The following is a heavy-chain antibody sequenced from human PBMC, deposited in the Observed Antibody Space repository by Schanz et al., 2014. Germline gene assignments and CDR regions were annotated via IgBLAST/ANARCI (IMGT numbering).Heavy chain of an antibody. Sequence: EMQLLESGGGLIQPGGSLRLSCAASGFTFSTHAMSWVRQAPGKGLEWVSSISGDHRNTFYADSVKGRFTISRDNSKSTLYLQMNSLRAEDTAIYYCAKDAPCPFALWGRGTLITVSS. CDR3: AKDAPCPFAL. J-gene: IGHJ2*01. CDR1: GFTFSTHA. V-gene: IGHV3-23*01. CDR2: ISGDHRNT.